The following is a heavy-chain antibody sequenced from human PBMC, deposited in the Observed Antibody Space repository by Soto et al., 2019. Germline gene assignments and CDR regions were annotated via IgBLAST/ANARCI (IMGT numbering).Heavy chain of an antibody. V-gene: IGHV6-1*01. CDR2: TYYRSKWYN. Sequence: QTLSLTCAISGHSVSSNSAAWNWIRQSPSRGLEWLGRTYYRSKWYNDYAVSVKSRITINPDTSKNQFSLQLNSVTPEDTAVYYCSSDMPLTGDCYYGMDVWGQGTTVTVSS. CDR3: SSDMPLTGDCYYGMDV. CDR1: GHSVSSNSAA. J-gene: IGHJ6*02. D-gene: IGHD1-20*01.